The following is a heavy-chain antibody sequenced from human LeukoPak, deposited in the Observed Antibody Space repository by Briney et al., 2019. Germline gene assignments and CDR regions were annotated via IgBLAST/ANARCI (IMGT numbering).Heavy chain of an antibody. D-gene: IGHD1-26*01. CDR3: ARSTLLTHYFDY. CDR1: GYSISSGYY. Sequence: SETLSLTCTVSGYSISSGYYWGWIRQPPGKGLEWIGSIYHSGSTYYNPSLKSRVTISVDTSKNQFSLKLSSVTAADAAAYYCARSTLLTHYFDYWGQGTLVTVSS. J-gene: IGHJ4*02. V-gene: IGHV4-38-2*02. CDR2: IYHSGST.